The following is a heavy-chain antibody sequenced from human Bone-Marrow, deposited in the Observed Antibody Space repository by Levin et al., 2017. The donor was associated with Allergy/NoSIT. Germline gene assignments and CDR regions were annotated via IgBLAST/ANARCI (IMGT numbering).Heavy chain of an antibody. Sequence: SQTLSLTCTVSGASVSSGSNYWSWIRQSPGTGLEWIGCIDYSGITKYNPSLRSRVTISADTSKNQFSLTLNSVTAADTAVYYCARDFDYYYYMDVWGKGTTVTVS. J-gene: IGHJ6*03. CDR3: ARDFDYYYYMDV. CDR1: GASVSSGSNY. CDR2: IDYSGIT. V-gene: IGHV4-61*01.